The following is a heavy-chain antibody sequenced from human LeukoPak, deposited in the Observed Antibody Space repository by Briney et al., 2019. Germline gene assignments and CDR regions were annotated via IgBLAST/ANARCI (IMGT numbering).Heavy chain of an antibody. J-gene: IGHJ4*02. CDR2: ISGNGDSV. CDR3: AKDATGYYYYPYFYS. V-gene: IGHV3-9*01. D-gene: IGHD3-22*01. Sequence: PGGSLRLSCAASGFTFETYAMHWVRHTPGKGLEWVSGISGNGDSVAYADSVKGRFTISRDNAKNSLFLQMNSLRPEDTAFYYCAKDATGYYYYPYFYSWGQGTLVTVSS. CDR1: GFTFETYA.